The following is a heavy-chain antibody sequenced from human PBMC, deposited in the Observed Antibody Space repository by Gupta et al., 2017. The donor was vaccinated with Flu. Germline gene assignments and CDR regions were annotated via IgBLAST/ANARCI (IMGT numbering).Heavy chain of an antibody. V-gene: IGHV3-21*01. CDR2: ISSSSTYI. Sequence: EMQLVESGGGLVKPGGSLRLSCVASGFTSSTYTMHCVRQAPGKGLEWVSSISSSSTYIYYADSVRGRFTISRDNAKNSLYLQMNSLRAEDTAVYYCARESPPYYDAFDIWGQGTMVTVSS. D-gene: IGHD3-10*01. J-gene: IGHJ3*02. CDR1: GFTSSTYT. CDR3: ARESPPYYDAFDI.